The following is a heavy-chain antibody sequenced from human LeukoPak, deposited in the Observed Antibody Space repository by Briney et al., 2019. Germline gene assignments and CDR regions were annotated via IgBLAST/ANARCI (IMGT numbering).Heavy chain of an antibody. D-gene: IGHD3-22*01. CDR1: GGSICSSY. CDR3: ARYDDSSGFYPNDAFDI. V-gene: IGHV4-59*01. CDR2: IYYIGST. Sequence: SETLSLTCTVSGGSICSSYWSWIRQPPGKGLEWIGYIYYIGSTNYNPSLKSRVTISVDRSKNQFSLKLSSVTAADTAVYYCARYDDSSGFYPNDAFDIWGQGTMVTVSS. J-gene: IGHJ3*02.